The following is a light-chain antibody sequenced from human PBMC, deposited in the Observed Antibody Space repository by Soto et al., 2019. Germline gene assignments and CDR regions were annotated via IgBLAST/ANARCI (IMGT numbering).Light chain of an antibody. V-gene: IGKV3-11*01. J-gene: IGKJ5*01. CDR2: DAS. CDR1: QSVSTW. Sequence: EIVLTQSPATLSLSPGDTATLSCRASQSVSTWLSWYQQKPGQAPRLLIYDASNRATGTPARFSGTGSGTDFTLTISSLAPEDFAVYYCQQRSNWITFGQGTRLEIE. CDR3: QQRSNWIT.